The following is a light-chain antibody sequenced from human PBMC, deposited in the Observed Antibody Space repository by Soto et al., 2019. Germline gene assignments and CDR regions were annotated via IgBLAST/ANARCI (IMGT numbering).Light chain of an antibody. CDR3: AAWDASLSGSSV. V-gene: IGLV1-47*01. Sequence: QLVLTQPPSASGTPGQRVTISCSGSSSNIGRNYVYWYQQLPGTAPKLLVYRNDQRPSGVPDRFSGSKSGTSASLAISGLRSEDDADYYCAAWDASLSGSSVFGTGTKLTVL. CDR1: SSNIGRNY. J-gene: IGLJ1*01. CDR2: RND.